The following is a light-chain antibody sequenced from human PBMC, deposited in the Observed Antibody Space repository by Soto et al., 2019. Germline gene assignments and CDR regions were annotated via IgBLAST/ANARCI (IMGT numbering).Light chain of an antibody. CDR1: QSISLS. CDR2: DAS. CDR3: QQYNSYWA. Sequence: IRKTKSPSTLPAFVGDRVTITCRASQSISLSLAWYQQKPGKAPDLLISDASNLERGVPSRFSGSGSGTEFTLTISSLQPDDFATYYCQQYNSYWAFGPGTKVDI. V-gene: IGKV1-5*01. J-gene: IGKJ1*01.